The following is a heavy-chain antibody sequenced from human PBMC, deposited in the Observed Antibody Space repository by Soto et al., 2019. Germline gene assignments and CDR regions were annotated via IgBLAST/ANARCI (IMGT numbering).Heavy chain of an antibody. Sequence: QVQLVESGGGVVQPGRSLRLSCAASGFPFTTYGMHWVREGPGKGLEWGAVISYDGSNTYYADSVKGRFTISRDNSKNTLYLQMNSLRPEDKALYYCVGGQYYFDYRGQGTLVTVSS. CDR3: VGGQYYFDY. J-gene: IGHJ4*02. CDR2: ISYDGSNT. CDR1: GFPFTTYG. D-gene: IGHD3-10*01. V-gene: IGHV3-30*03.